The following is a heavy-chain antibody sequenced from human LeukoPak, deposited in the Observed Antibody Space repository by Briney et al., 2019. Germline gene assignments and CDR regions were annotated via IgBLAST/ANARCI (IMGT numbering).Heavy chain of an antibody. CDR1: GGSITSYY. J-gene: IGHJ4*02. V-gene: IGHV4-4*07. CDR2: IYSSGST. Sequence: PSETLSLTCTVSGGSITSYYWSWIRQPAGKGLEWIGRIYSSGSTNYNPSLKSRVTMSVDTSKNHFSPKLTSVTAADTAVYYCARTTAAGGWDYWGQGSLVTVSS. CDR3: ARTTAAGGWDY. D-gene: IGHD6-25*01.